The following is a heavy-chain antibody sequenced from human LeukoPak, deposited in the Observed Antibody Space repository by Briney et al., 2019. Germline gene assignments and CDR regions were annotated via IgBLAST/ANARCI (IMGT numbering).Heavy chain of an antibody. CDR3: ARDCVAAADYEIYYYYYGMDV. CDR2: ISYDGSNK. D-gene: IGHD6-13*01. V-gene: IGHV3-30*04. J-gene: IGHJ6*04. Sequence: GRSLRLSCAASGFTFSSYAMHWVRQAPGKGREWVAVISYDGSNKYYADSVKGRFTISRDNSKNTLYLQMNSLRAEDTAVYYCARDCVAAADYEIYYYYYGMDVWGKGTTVTVSS. CDR1: GFTFSSYA.